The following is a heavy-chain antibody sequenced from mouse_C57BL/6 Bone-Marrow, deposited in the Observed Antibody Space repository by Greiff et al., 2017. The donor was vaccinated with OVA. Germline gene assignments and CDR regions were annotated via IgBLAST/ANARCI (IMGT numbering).Heavy chain of an antibody. V-gene: IGHV1-19*01. Sequence: VQLQQSGPVLVKPGASVKMSCKASGYTFTDYYMNWVKQSHGKSLEWIGVINPYNGGTSYNQKFKGKATLTVDKSSSTAYMELNSLTSEDSAVYYCASGDYYGSPFAYWGQGTLVTVSA. D-gene: IGHD1-1*01. CDR1: GYTFTDYY. CDR2: INPYNGGT. CDR3: ASGDYYGSPFAY. J-gene: IGHJ3*01.